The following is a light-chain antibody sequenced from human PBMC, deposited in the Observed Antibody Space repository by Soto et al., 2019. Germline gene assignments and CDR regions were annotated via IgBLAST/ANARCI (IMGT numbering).Light chain of an antibody. CDR3: QQRSNWPWT. J-gene: IGKJ1*01. V-gene: IGKV3D-20*02. CDR2: GAS. CDR1: QSVSSSY. Sequence: EIVLRQSPGTLSLSPGERATLSCRASQSVSSSYLAWYQQKPGQAPRLLIYGASSRATGIPARFSGSGSGTDFTLTISSLEPEDFAVYYCQQRSNWPWTFGQGTKVDIK.